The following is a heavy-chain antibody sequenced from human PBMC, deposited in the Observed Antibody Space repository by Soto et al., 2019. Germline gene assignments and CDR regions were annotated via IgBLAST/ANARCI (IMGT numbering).Heavy chain of an antibody. CDR2: IYSSGNS. D-gene: IGHD2-21*01. Sequence: SETLSLTCTVAGGSIRSNYWTWIRQPAGVGLEWIGRIYSSGNSNYNTSLKSPVTISVDTYKNQFPLKLSSVTAADTAVYYCARILNWFDPWGQGTLVTVS. J-gene: IGHJ5*02. V-gene: IGHV4-4*07. CDR3: ARILNWFDP. CDR1: GGSIRSNY.